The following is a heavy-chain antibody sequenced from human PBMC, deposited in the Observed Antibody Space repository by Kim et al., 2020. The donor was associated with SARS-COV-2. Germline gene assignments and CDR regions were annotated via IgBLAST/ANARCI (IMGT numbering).Heavy chain of an antibody. V-gene: IGHV1-46*01. J-gene: IGHJ4*02. D-gene: IGHD1-26*01. CDR2: INPSGGST. CDR3: ARDLFPRDIVGATTVY. CDR1: GYTFTSYY. Sequence: ASVKVSCKASGYTFTSYYMHWVRQAPGQGLEWMGIINPSGGSTSYAQKFQGRVTMTRDTSTSTVYMELSSLRSEDTAVYYCARDLFPRDIVGATTVYWGQGTLVTVSS.